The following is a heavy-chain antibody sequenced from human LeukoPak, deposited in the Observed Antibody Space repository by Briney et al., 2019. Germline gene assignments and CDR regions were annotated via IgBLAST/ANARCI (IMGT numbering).Heavy chain of an antibody. Sequence: GESLKISCKGSGYSFTSYWIGWARQMPGKGLEWMGIIYPADSDTRYSPSFEGQVTISADMSIRTAYLQWSSLKASDTAMYYCARRIAGAGSDYWGQGTLVTVSS. CDR1: GYSFTSYW. J-gene: IGHJ4*02. CDR2: IYPADSDT. D-gene: IGHD6-13*01. V-gene: IGHV5-51*01. CDR3: ARRIAGAGSDY.